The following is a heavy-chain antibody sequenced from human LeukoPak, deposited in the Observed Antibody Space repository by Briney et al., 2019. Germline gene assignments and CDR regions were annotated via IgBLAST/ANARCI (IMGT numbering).Heavy chain of an antibody. CDR1: GFTFSSYW. CDR2: INSDGSST. Sequence: GGSLRLSCAASGFTFSSYWMHWVRQAPGKGLVWVSRINSDGSSTNYADSVKGRFTISRDNAKNTLYLQMNSLRAEDTAVYYCARDTVAVAGTGYYYYYMDVWGKGTTVTVSS. CDR3: ARDTVAVAGTGYYYYYMDV. J-gene: IGHJ6*03. V-gene: IGHV3-74*01. D-gene: IGHD6-19*01.